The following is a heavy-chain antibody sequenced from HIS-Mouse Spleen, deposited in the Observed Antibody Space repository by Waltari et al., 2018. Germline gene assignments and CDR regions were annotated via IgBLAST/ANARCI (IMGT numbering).Heavy chain of an antibody. CDR3: AREIPYSSSWYDWYFDL. V-gene: IGHV4-39*07. CDR2: IYYSGST. J-gene: IGHJ2*01. CDR1: GGSISSSSYY. Sequence: QLQLQESGPGLVKPSETLSLTCTVSGGSISSSSYYGGWFRPPPGKGLEWIGSIYYSGSTYYNPSLKSRVTISVDTSKNQFSLKLSSVTAADTAVYYCAREIPYSSSWYDWYFDLWGRGTLVTVSS. D-gene: IGHD6-13*01.